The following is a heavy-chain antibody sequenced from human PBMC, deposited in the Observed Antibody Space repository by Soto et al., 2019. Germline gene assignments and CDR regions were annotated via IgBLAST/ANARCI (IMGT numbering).Heavy chain of an antibody. CDR2: IYYSGST. Sequence: SETLSLTCTFSGCSISSYYWSLIRQPPGKGLEWIGYIYYSGSTNYNPSLKSRVTISVDTSKNQFSLKLSSVTAADTAVYYCASMSISWPKGYAFDIWGQGTMVTVSS. V-gene: IGHV4-59*01. D-gene: IGHD5-12*01. J-gene: IGHJ3*02. CDR3: ASMSISWPKGYAFDI. CDR1: GCSISSYY.